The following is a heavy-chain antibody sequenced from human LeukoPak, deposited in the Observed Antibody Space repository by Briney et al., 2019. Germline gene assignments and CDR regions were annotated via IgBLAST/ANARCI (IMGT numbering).Heavy chain of an antibody. CDR1: GGSISSSSYY. J-gene: IGHJ3*02. CDR3: ARVWEISDAFDI. V-gene: IGHV4-39*07. Sequence: SETLSLTCTVSGGSISSSSYYWGWIRQPPGKGLGWIGSIYYSGSTPYNPSLKSRVTISVDTSKNQFSLKLSSVTAADAAVYYCARVWEISDAFDIWGQGTMVTVSS. CDR2: IYYSGST. D-gene: IGHD3-16*02.